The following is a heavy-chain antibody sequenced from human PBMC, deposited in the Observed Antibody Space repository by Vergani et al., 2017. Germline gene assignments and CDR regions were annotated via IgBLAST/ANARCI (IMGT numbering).Heavy chain of an antibody. V-gene: IGHV1-18*01. Sequence: QVQLVQSGAEVKKPGSSVKVSCKASGGTFSSYAFSWVRQAPGQGLEWMGWISAYNGNTNYAQKLQGRVTMTTDTSTSTAYMELRSLRSDDTAVYYWARDGERDFWSGYYSYPLDYWGQGTLVTVSS. CDR2: ISAYNGNT. CDR3: ARDGERDFWSGYYSYPLDY. J-gene: IGHJ4*02. D-gene: IGHD3-3*01. CDR1: GGTFSSYA.